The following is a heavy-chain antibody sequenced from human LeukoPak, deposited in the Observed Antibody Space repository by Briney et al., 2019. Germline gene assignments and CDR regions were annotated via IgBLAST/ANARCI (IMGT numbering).Heavy chain of an antibody. CDR1: RFSFSSYG. CDR2: ISYDGSNK. CDR3: ARDHYDFWSGYSRKNYYYYMDV. D-gene: IGHD3-3*01. V-gene: IGHV3-30*19. J-gene: IGHJ6*03. Sequence: GGSLRLSCAASRFSFSSYGMHWVRQAPGKGLEWVAVISYDGSNKYYADSVKGRFTISRDNSKNTLYLQMNSLRAEDTAVYYCARDHYDFWSGYSRKNYYYYMDVWGKGTTVTVSS.